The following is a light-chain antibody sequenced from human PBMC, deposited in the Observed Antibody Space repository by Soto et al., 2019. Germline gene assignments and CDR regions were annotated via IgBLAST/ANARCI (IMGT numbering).Light chain of an antibody. CDR3: SSYTTSGSLV. Sequence: QSALTQPASVSGSPGQSITISCTGTSSDVGGYNYVSWYQQHPGKAPKLMIYDVSNRPSGVSNRFSGSKSRNTASLTISGLQAEDEADYYCSSYTTSGSLVFGGGTQLTVL. CDR2: DVS. V-gene: IGLV2-14*01. CDR1: SSDVGGYNY. J-gene: IGLJ2*01.